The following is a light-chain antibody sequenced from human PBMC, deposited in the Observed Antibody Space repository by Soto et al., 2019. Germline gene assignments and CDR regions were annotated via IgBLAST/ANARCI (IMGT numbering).Light chain of an antibody. V-gene: IGLV2-8*01. J-gene: IGLJ1*01. CDR3: TSYGGNNNFV. Sequence: QSALTQPPSASGSPGQSVTISCTGTSSDVGYYKYVSWYQQHPDKAPKVLIYDVNQRPSGVPDRFSGSKSGNTASLTISGLQPEDEADYYCTSYGGNNNFVFGSGTKVTVL. CDR1: SSDVGYYKY. CDR2: DVN.